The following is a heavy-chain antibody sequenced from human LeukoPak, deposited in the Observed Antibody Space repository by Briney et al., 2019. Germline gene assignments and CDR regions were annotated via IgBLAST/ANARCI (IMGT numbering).Heavy chain of an antibody. V-gene: IGHV3-15*01. Sequence: GGSLRLSCAASGFTFSNAWMSWVRQAPGKGLEWVGRIKSKTDGGTTDYAAPVKGRFTISRDDSKNTLYLQMNSLKTEDTAVYYCTTEYAMITFGGVIVQSPFDYWGQGTLVTVSS. J-gene: IGHJ4*02. CDR3: TTEYAMITFGGVIVQSPFDY. CDR1: GFTFSNAW. CDR2: IKSKTDGGTT. D-gene: IGHD3-16*02.